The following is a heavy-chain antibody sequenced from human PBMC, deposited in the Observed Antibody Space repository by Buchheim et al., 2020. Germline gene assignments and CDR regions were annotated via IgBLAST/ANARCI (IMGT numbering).Heavy chain of an antibody. D-gene: IGHD5-12*01. CDR2: INPDGSVR. CDR1: GFTFSRSW. Sequence: EVQLVESGGGLVQPGGSLRLSCAASGFTFSRSWMSWVRQAPGKGLEWVANINPDGSVRYHVDSLKGRFTIYREHAENSVYLQVNSLRAEDMAVYFCARDVAYSRFDLWGQGTL. CDR3: ARDVAYSRFDL. V-gene: IGHV3-7*03. J-gene: IGHJ5*02.